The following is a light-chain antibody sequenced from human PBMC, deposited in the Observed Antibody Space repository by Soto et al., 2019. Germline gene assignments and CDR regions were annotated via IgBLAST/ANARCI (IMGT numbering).Light chain of an antibody. CDR2: WAS. Sequence: DIVMTQSPDSLAVSLGERATINCKSSQRVLYSSNNKNYLAWYQQKPGQPPKLLIYWASTRESGVPDRFSGSGSGTDFTFAISSLQAEDVAVYYCQQYYSTPQTFGQGTKVEIK. CDR3: QQYYSTPQT. CDR1: QRVLYSSNNKNY. V-gene: IGKV4-1*01. J-gene: IGKJ1*01.